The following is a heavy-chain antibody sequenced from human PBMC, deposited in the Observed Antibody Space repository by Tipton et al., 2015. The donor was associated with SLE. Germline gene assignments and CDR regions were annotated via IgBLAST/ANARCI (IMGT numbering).Heavy chain of an antibody. D-gene: IGHD1-7*01. CDR3: ARGPRSDRGNYPTDDAFDI. J-gene: IGHJ3*02. CDR2: ISSASKTI. Sequence: SLRLSCVASGLTFNTYSWNWVRQAPGRGLEWVSYISSASKTIYYADSVKGRFTISRDNAENSLYLQMNSLRVEDTAVYYCARGPRSDRGNYPTDDAFDIWGQGTMVTVSS. CDR1: GLTFNTYS. V-gene: IGHV3-48*01.